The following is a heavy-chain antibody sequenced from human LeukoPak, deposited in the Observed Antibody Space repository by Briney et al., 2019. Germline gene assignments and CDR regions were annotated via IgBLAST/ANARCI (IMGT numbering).Heavy chain of an antibody. V-gene: IGHV3-7*01. CDR3: SRDRGNFNRGGSYFDF. Sequence: GGSLRLSCAASGFTFSSYWMSWVRQAPGKGLEWVANIKQDGSEKYYVDSVKGRFTISRDNSKSTLYLQMNSLRDEDTAVYYCSRDRGNFNRGGSYFDFWGQGTLVTVSS. D-gene: IGHD4-23*01. CDR1: GFTFSSYW. CDR2: IKQDGSEK. J-gene: IGHJ4*02.